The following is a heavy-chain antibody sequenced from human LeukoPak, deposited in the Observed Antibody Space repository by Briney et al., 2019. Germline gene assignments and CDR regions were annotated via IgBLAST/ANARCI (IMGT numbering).Heavy chain of an antibody. J-gene: IGHJ4*02. D-gene: IGHD3-22*01. Sequence: SETLSLTCTVSGDSISSYYWSWIRQPPGKGLEWIGSIYYSGSTYYNPSLKSRVTISVDTSKNQFSLKLSSVTAADTAVYYCARHGPFLYYYDSSGYGYWGQGTLVTVSS. CDR1: GDSISSYY. V-gene: IGHV4-59*05. CDR3: ARHGPFLYYYDSSGYGY. CDR2: IYYSGST.